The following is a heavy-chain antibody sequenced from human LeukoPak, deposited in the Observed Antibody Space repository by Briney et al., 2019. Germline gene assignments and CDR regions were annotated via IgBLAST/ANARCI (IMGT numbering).Heavy chain of an antibody. CDR2: IYYSGST. Sequence: PSETLSLTCTVSGGSISSSSYYRGWIRQPPGKGLEWIGSIYYSGSTYYNPSLKSRVTISVDTSKNQFSLKLSSVTAADTAVYYCARLQVRGHFDYWGQGTLVTVSS. CDR1: GGSISSSSYY. CDR3: ARLQVRGHFDY. J-gene: IGHJ4*02. V-gene: IGHV4-39*01. D-gene: IGHD3-10*01.